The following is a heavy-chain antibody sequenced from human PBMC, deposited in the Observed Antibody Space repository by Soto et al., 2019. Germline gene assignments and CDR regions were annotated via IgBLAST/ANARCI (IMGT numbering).Heavy chain of an antibody. V-gene: IGHV1-18*01. CDR2: ISDYNGNT. J-gene: IGHJ6*02. Sequence: ASVKVSCKASGYTFSSYGLSWVRQAPGQGLEWMGWISDYNGNTHYAQKFQGRVIMTTDTSTRTAYMELRSLRSDDTAVYFCAREGYYSGSGTYSPPRYYGMDVWGQGTTVTGSS. CDR3: AREGYYSGSGTYSPPRYYGMDV. D-gene: IGHD3-10*01. CDR1: GYTFSSYG.